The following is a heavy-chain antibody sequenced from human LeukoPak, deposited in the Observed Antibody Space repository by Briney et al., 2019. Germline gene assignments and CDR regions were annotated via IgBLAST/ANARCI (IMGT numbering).Heavy chain of an antibody. CDR3: ANNGGYSGYDLFDY. D-gene: IGHD5-12*01. V-gene: IGHV3-30*18. CDR1: GFTFSSYG. J-gene: IGHJ4*02. CDR2: ISYDGSNK. Sequence: GGSLRLSCAASGFTFSSYGMHWVRQAPGKGLEWVAVISYDGSNKYYADSVKGRFTISRDNSKNTLYLQMNSLRAEDTAVYYCANNGGYSGYDLFDYWGQGTLVTVSS.